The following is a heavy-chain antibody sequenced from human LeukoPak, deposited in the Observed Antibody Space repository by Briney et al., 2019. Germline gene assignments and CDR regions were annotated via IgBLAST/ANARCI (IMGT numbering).Heavy chain of an antibody. D-gene: IGHD2-2*01. Sequence: GSSVKVSCKASGGTFSSYAMSWVRQAPGQGLEWMGGTIPIFGTANYAQKFQGRVAITTDESTSTAYMELSSLRSEDTAVYYCARGSEAPARTRAPFFFESWGQGTQVTVSS. CDR3: ARGSEAPARTRAPFFFES. CDR2: TIPIFGTA. CDR1: GGTFSSYA. V-gene: IGHV1-69*05. J-gene: IGHJ4*02.